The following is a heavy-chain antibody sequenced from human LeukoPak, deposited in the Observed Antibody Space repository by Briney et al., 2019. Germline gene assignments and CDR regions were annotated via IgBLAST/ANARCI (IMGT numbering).Heavy chain of an antibody. D-gene: IGHD3-3*01. J-gene: IGHJ5*02. V-gene: IGHV4-39*01. CDR2: IYYSGST. CDR1: GCSISSSRYY. CDR3: ARHPPRYYDFCSGYYSTFDP. Sequence: PSETLSLTGTVSGCSISSSRYYWGGIRQPPGKGLVWIGSIYYSGSTCYNPSLKSPLTISVATSKNQFSLKLRSVTAADTAVYYCARHPPRYYDFCSGYYSTFDPWGQGTLVTVSS.